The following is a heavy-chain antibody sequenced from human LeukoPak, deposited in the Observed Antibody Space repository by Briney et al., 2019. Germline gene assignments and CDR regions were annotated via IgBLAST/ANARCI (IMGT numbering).Heavy chain of an antibody. D-gene: IGHD6-19*01. CDR1: GGSISSHY. CDR2: IYTSGST. V-gene: IGHV4-4*07. Sequence: PSETLSLTCTVSGGSISSHYWSWIRQPPGKGLEWIGRIYTSGSTNYNPSLKSRVTMSVDTSKNQFSLKLSSVTAADTAVYYCARAGYSSGWYYFDYWGQGTLVAVSS. J-gene: IGHJ4*02. CDR3: ARAGYSSGWYYFDY.